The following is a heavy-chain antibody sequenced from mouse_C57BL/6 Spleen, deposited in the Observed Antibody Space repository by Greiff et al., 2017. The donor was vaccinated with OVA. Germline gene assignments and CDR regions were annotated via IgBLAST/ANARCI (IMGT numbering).Heavy chain of an antibody. D-gene: IGHD2-3*01. CDR3: ARELNDGYYWYFDV. CDR2: ISYDGSN. CDR1: GYSITSGYY. Sequence: EVQLQESGPGLVKPSQSLSLTCSVTGYSITSGYYWNWIRQFPGNKLEWMGYISYDGSNNYNPSLKNRISITRDTSKNQFFLKLNSVTTEDTATYYCARELNDGYYWYFDVWGTGTTVTVSS. V-gene: IGHV3-6*01. J-gene: IGHJ1*03.